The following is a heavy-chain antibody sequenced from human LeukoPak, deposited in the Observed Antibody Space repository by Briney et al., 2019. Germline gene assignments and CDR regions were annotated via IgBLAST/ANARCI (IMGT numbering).Heavy chain of an antibody. J-gene: IGHJ4*02. D-gene: IGHD3-22*01. CDR3: ARSDYYDYRQIDI. V-gene: IGHV4-39*01. Sequence: SETLSLTCTVSGDSIITSSYYWGWIRQPPGKGLEWLGSIYYSGITHYNPSLKRRVTIYVDTSRNQFSLHLYSVTAADTAVLYCARSDYYDYRQIDIWGQGTLVTVSS. CDR2: IYYSGIT. CDR1: GDSIITSSYY.